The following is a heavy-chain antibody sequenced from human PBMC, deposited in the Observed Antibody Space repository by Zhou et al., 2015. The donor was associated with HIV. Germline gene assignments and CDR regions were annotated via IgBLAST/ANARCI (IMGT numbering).Heavy chain of an antibody. CDR2: IIPIFGTA. Sequence: QVQLVQSGAEVKKPGSSVKVSCKASGGTFSNYAINWVRQAPGQGLEWMGGIIPIFGTANYAQKFQGRVTITADKSTSTAYLDLSSLRSDDTAVYYCARGSTEHLTTVSPFDYWGQGTLVTVSS. J-gene: IGHJ4*02. CDR1: GGTFSNYA. D-gene: IGHD4-17*01. V-gene: IGHV1-69*06. CDR3: ARGSTEHLTTVSPFDY.